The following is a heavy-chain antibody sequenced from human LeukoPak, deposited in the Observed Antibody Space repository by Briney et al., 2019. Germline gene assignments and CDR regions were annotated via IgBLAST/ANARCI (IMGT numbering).Heavy chain of an antibody. D-gene: IGHD6-13*01. Sequence: ASVKVSCKASGYTFTGYYMHWVRQAPGQGLEWMGCINPNSGGTNYAQKFQGRVTMPRDTSISTAYMELSRLRSDDTAVYYCARGRIAAAGIFDYWGQGTLVTVSS. CDR1: GYTFTGYY. CDR3: ARGRIAAAGIFDY. J-gene: IGHJ4*02. V-gene: IGHV1-2*02. CDR2: INPNSGGT.